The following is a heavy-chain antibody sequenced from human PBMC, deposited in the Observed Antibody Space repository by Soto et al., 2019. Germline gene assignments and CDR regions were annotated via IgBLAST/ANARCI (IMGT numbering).Heavy chain of an antibody. CDR1: GGTFSSYA. Sequence: SVKVSCKASGGTFSSYAISWVRQAPGQGLEWMGGIIPIFGTANYAQKFQGRVTITADESTSTAYMELSSLRSEDTAVYYCATKGVVPAAIGYYYGMDVWGQGTTVTVSS. CDR2: IIPIFGTA. J-gene: IGHJ6*02. D-gene: IGHD2-2*02. CDR3: ATKGVVPAAIGYYYGMDV. V-gene: IGHV1-69*13.